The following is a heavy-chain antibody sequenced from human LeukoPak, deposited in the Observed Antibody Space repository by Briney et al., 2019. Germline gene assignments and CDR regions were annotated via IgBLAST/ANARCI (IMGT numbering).Heavy chain of an antibody. V-gene: IGHV3-21*01. Sequence: GGSLRLSCTASGFTFEYYVMNWVRQAPGKGLGWVASISSTGNYINYADSLKGRLTISRDNANNSLSLQMNSLRAEDTAVYYCARDWSGSYASYHYYMDVWGKGTTVTVSS. CDR3: ARDWSGSYASYHYYMDV. CDR1: GFTFEYYV. J-gene: IGHJ6*03. D-gene: IGHD1-26*01. CDR2: ISSTGNYI.